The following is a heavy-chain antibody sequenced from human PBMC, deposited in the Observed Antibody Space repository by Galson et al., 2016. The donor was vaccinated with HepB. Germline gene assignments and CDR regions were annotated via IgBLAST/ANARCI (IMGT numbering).Heavy chain of an antibody. CDR1: GFTFSNYA. J-gene: IGHJ4*02. CDR2: IGGSGGGT. V-gene: IGHV3-23*01. CDR3: AKMPDAVVEPATFDY. D-gene: IGHD2-2*01. Sequence: SLRLSCAVSGFTFSNYAMSWVRQAPGKGLEWVSSIGGSGGGTHYADSVKGRFTISRDNFRDTLYLHMNSLRAEDTAVYYCAKMPDAVVEPATFDYWGQGTLVTVSS.